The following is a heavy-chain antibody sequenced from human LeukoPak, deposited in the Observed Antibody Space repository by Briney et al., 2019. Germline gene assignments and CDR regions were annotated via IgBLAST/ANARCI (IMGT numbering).Heavy chain of an antibody. CDR3: ARVSVQQVVFEY. D-gene: IGHD6-13*01. Sequence: PGGSLRLSCGTSGFTVNDNHVSWVRQAPGKGLEWVSIIYNGGNTYYADSVQGRFTISRDKIKNTVYLQMNSLRVDDTAVYYCARVSVQQVVFEYWGQGTLVTVSS. CDR1: GFTVNDNH. CDR2: IYNGGNT. V-gene: IGHV3-53*01. J-gene: IGHJ4*02.